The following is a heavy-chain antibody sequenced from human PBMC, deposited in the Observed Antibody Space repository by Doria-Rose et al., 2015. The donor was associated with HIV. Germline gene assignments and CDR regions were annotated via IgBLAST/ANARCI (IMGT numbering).Heavy chain of an antibody. V-gene: IGHV3-33*01. J-gene: IGHJ4*02. CDR2: IWYDGSNK. CDR1: GFTFSIYG. CDR3: ARDSDRAFDY. D-gene: IGHD5-18*01. Sequence: VQLVQSGGGVVQPGTSLRLSCAASGFTFSIYGMHWVRQAPGKGLEWVAVIWYDGSNKHYADSVKGRFTTSRDNSKNTLYLQMNSLRAEDTAVYYCARDSDRAFDYWGQGTLVTVSS.